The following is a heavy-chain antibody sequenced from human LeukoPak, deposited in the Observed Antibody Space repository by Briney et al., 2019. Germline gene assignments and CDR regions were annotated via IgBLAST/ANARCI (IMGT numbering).Heavy chain of an antibody. V-gene: IGHV3-66*04. CDR2: IYSGGST. CDR3: ARQYSSGWYADY. D-gene: IGHD6-19*01. Sequence: GGSLRLSCAASGFTVSSNYTSWVRQAPGKGLEWVSVIYSGGSTYYADSVKGRFTISRDNSKNTLYLQMNSLRAEDTAVYYCARQYSSGWYADYWGQGTLVTVSS. J-gene: IGHJ4*02. CDR1: GFTVSSNY.